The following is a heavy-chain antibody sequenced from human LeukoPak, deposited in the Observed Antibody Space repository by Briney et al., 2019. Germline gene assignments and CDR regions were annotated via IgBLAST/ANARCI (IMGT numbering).Heavy chain of an antibody. CDR2: IKYDGSEQ. Sequence: GGSLRLSCTSSGFIFSSHWMNWVRQAPGKGPEWVANIKYDGSEQYYVDSVKGRFSISRDNTKNLLYLQMNSLRVEDTAVYYCATPLDYYDSSGYHQGGDWGQGTLVTVSS. D-gene: IGHD3-22*01. J-gene: IGHJ4*02. V-gene: IGHV3-7*03. CDR1: GFIFSSHW. CDR3: ATPLDYYDSSGYHQGGD.